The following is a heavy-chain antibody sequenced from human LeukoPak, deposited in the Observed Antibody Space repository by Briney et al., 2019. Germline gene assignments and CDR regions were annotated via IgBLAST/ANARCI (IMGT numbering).Heavy chain of an antibody. CDR2: IKQDGSEK. CDR1: GFTFSSYW. CDR3: ARRGTSSSWAHFDY. Sequence: PGGSLRLSRAVSGFTFSSYWMTWVRQAPGKGLEWVAKIKQDGSEKYYVDSVKGRFTISRDNARNSVYLQMNSLGAEDTAVYYCARRGTSSSWAHFDYWGQGTLVTVSS. J-gene: IGHJ4*02. V-gene: IGHV3-7*05. D-gene: IGHD6-13*01.